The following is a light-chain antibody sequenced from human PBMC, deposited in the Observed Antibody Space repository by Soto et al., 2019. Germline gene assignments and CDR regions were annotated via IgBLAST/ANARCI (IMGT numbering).Light chain of an antibody. CDR2: DAS. J-gene: IGKJ2*01. V-gene: IGKV1-5*01. CDR3: HTYNSYSLHT. Sequence: DIQMTQSPSTLSASVGDRITITCRASQSVSRSLAWYQQKPGKAPKLLIYDASSLGSGVPSRFSGRGSGTEFTLTISSLQPDDCATYYCHTYNSYSLHTFGQGTKLAIK. CDR1: QSVSRS.